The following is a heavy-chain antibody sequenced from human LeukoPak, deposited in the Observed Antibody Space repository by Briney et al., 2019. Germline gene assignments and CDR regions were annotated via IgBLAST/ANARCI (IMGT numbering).Heavy chain of an antibody. Sequence: GGSLRLSCAASGFTFSDYYMSWIRQAPGKGLEWVSYTSSSSSYTNYADSVKGRFTISRDNAKNSLYLQMNSLRAEDTAVYYCARRLVRGVISRAFDIWGQGTMVTVSS. CDR2: TSSSSSYT. V-gene: IGHV3-11*06. CDR3: ARRLVRGVISRAFDI. CDR1: GFTFSDYY. J-gene: IGHJ3*02. D-gene: IGHD3-10*01.